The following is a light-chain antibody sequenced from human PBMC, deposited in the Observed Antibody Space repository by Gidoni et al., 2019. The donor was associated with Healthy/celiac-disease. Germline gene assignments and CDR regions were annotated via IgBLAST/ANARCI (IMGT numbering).Light chain of an antibody. Sequence: QSALTPPLSVSVSPGQSVTLSCTGTSSDVGGYNYCSWYQQHPGKAPKLMIYDVSKRPSGVPDRFAGSKAGNTASLTSSGLQAEDEADYYCGSYAGSDWVFGGGTKLTVL. CDR3: GSYAGSDWV. CDR1: SSDVGGYNY. J-gene: IGLJ3*02. CDR2: DVS. V-gene: IGLV2-11*01.